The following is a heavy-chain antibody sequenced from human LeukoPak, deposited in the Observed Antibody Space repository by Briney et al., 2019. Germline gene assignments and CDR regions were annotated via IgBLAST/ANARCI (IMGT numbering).Heavy chain of an antibody. J-gene: IGHJ4*02. CDR3: ARGPSGYHNT. V-gene: IGHV3-30*04. D-gene: IGHD5-12*01. Sequence: PGRSLRLSCVASGFTFTGHSMHWVRQAPGKGLEWVAVVADDEETIFYADSLKGRFTVSRDNAKNSVYLQMNSLRAEDTAVYYCARGPSGYHNTGGQGTLVTVSS. CDR2: VADDEETI. CDR1: GFTFTGHS.